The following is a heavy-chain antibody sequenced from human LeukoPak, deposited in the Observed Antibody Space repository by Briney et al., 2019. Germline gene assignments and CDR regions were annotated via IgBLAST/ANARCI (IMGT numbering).Heavy chain of an antibody. CDR3: ARDGFGDDSRDY. J-gene: IGHJ4*02. CDR1: GYTFTSYG. Sequence: ASVKVSCKASGYTFTSYGISWVRQAPGQGLEWMGWINADNGHTKYSQKFQDRVTITRDTSASTAYMELSSLRSDDTAVYYCARDGFGDDSRDYWGQGTLVTVSS. CDR2: INADNGHT. V-gene: IGHV1-18*01. D-gene: IGHD3-10*01.